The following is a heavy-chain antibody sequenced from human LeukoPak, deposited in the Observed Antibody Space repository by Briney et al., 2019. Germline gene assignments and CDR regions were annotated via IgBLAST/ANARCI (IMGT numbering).Heavy chain of an antibody. J-gene: IGHJ4*02. V-gene: IGHV3-30*04. D-gene: IGHD4-17*01. CDR2: ISYDGSNK. CDR3: SGIYGDFDY. Sequence: GRSLRPSCAASGFTFSSYAMHWVRQAPGKGLEWVAVISYDGSNKYYADSVKGRFTISRDNSKNTLYLQMNSLRAEDTAVYYCSGIYGDFDYWGQGTLVTVSS. CDR1: GFTFSSYA.